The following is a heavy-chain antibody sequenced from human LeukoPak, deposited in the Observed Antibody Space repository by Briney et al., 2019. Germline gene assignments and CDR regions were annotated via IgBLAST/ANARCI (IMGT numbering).Heavy chain of an antibody. CDR2: IKQDGSEK. V-gene: IGHV3-7*01. CDR3: ARGSYYYDSSGWGN. J-gene: IGHJ3*01. D-gene: IGHD3-22*01. Sequence: GGSLRLSCTASGFTFGDYAMSWFRQAPGKGLEWVANIKQDGSEKYYVDSVKGRFTISRDNAKNSLYLQMNSLRAEDTAVYYCARGSYYYDSSGWGNWGQGTMVTVSS. CDR1: GFTFGDYA.